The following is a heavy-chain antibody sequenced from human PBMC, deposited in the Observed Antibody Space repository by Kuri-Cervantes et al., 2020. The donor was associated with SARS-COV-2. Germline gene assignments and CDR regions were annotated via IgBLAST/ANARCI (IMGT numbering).Heavy chain of an antibody. CDR2: MYYSGST. CDR1: AGSISSSSCY. CDR3: ARDRSSSGYSDY. J-gene: IGHJ4*02. D-gene: IGHD3-22*01. Sequence: SETLSLTCTVSAGSISSSSCYWGWIRQPPGKGLEWIGSMYYSGSTFYNPSLKSRVTMSVDTSENQFSLKLSSVTAADTAVYYCARDRSSSGYSDYWGQGTLVTVSS. V-gene: IGHV4-39*07.